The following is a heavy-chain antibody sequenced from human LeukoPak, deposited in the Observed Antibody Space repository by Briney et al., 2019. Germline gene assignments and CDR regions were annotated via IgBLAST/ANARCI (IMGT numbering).Heavy chain of an antibody. CDR1: GYTFTSYA. V-gene: IGHV7-4-1*02. D-gene: IGHD4-17*01. Sequence: ASVKVSCKASGYTFTSYAMNWVRQAPGQGLEWMGWINTNTGNPTYAQGFTGRFVFSLDTSVGTAYLQISSLKAEDTAVYYCARDQMSAVTRPLLGYGMDVWGQGTTVTVSS. CDR3: ARDQMSAVTRPLLGYGMDV. J-gene: IGHJ6*02. CDR2: INTNTGNP.